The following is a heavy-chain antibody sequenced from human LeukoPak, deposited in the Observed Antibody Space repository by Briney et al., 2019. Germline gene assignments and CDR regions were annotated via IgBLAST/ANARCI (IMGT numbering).Heavy chain of an antibody. V-gene: IGHV3-21*01. D-gene: IGHD1-26*01. J-gene: IGHJ6*03. CDR3: ARDPYSGSYGAHYYYYMDV. CDR1: GFTFSSYN. CDR2: ITSGSSYI. Sequence: GGSLRLSCVASGFTFSSYNMNWVRQAPGQGLEWVSSITSGSSYIYYADSVKGRFTISRDNAKSSLYLQMNSLRAEDTAVYYCARDPYSGSYGAHYYYYMDVWGKGTTVTISS.